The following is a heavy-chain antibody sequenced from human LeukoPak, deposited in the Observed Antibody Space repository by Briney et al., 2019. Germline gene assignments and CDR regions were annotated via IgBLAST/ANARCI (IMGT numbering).Heavy chain of an antibody. J-gene: IGHJ4*02. CDR3: AVYDSSGYYLDY. CDR2: ISAYNGNT. V-gene: IGHV1-18*01. CDR1: GYTFTSYG. Sequence: ASVKVSCKASGYTFTSYGISWVRQAPGQGLEWMGWISAYNGNTNYAQKLQGRVTMTTDTSTSTAYMELRSLGSDDTAVYYCAVYDSSGYYLDYWGQGTLVTVSS. D-gene: IGHD3-22*01.